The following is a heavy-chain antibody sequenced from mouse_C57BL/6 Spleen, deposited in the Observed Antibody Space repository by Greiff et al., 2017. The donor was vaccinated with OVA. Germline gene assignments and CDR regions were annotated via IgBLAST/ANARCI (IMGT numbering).Heavy chain of an antibody. D-gene: IGHD2-1*01. J-gene: IGHJ3*01. CDR1: GYSFTGYY. V-gene: IGHV1-42*01. CDR3: ASIGDGNPFSFAY. CDR2: INPSTGGT. Sequence: VQLQQSGPELVKPGASVKISCTASGYSFTGYYMNWVKQSPEKSLEWIGEINPSTGGTTYNQKFKAKATLTVDKSSSTAYMQLKSLTSEDSAVYYCASIGDGNPFSFAYWGQGTPVTVSA.